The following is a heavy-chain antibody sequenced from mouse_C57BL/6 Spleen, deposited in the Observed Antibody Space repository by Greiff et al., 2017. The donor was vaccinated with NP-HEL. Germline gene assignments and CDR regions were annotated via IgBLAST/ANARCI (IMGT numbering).Heavy chain of an antibody. D-gene: IGHD1-1*01. Sequence: QVQLKASGPGLVQPSQSLSITCTVSGFSLTSYGVHWVRQSPRKGLEWLGVIWRGGSTDYNAAFMSRLSITKDNSKSQVFFKMNSLQADDTAIYYCAKNGYYGSSYDWYFDVWGTGTTVTVSS. CDR2: IWRGGST. J-gene: IGHJ1*03. CDR3: AKNGYYGSSYDWYFDV. CDR1: GFSLTSYG. V-gene: IGHV2-5*01.